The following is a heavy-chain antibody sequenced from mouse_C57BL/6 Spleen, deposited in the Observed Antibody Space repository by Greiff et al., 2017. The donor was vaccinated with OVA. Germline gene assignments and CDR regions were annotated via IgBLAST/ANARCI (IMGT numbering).Heavy chain of an antibody. D-gene: IGHD2-5*01. V-gene: IGHV5-16*01. J-gene: IGHJ1*03. CDR2: INYDGSST. CDR1: GFTFSDYY. CDR3: AREEELYSNYVRYFDV. Sequence: EVKLMESEGGLVQPGSSMKLSCTASGFTFSDYYMAWVRQVPEKGLEWVANINYDGSSTYYLDSLKSRFIISRDNAKNILYLQMRSLKSEDTATYYCAREEELYSNYVRYFDVWGTGTTVTVSS.